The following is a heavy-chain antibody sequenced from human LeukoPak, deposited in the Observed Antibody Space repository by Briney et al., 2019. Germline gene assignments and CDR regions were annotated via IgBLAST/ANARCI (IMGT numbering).Heavy chain of an antibody. CDR1: GFTFSNYN. V-gene: IGHV3-48*04. CDR2: IGSSSGTI. Sequence: PGGSLRLSCAASGFTFSNYNMNWVRQAPGKGLEWVSYIGSSSGTIYYADSVKGRFTISRDNAKNSLYLQMNSLRAEDTAVYYCASRIAAAGTVYWGRGTLVTVSS. J-gene: IGHJ4*02. CDR3: ASRIAAAGTVY. D-gene: IGHD6-13*01.